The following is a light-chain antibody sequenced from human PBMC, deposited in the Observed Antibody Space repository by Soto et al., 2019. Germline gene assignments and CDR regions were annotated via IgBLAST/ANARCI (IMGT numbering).Light chain of an antibody. V-gene: IGKV3-11*01. CDR2: DAS. Sequence: EIVLTQSPATLSLSPGERATLSCRASQSVGSYLAWYQQKPGQAPRLLIYDASSRATGIPARFSGSGSGTDFTLTISSLEPEDFAVYFCQQRSDWPPLTSGQGTRLEIK. J-gene: IGKJ5*01. CDR3: QQRSDWPPLT. CDR1: QSVGSY.